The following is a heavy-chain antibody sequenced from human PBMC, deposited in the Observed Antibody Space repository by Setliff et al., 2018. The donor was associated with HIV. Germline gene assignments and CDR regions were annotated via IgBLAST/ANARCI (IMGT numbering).Heavy chain of an antibody. J-gene: IGHJ5*02. CDR2: IIPILGIA. CDR3: ARQNRYYYGSGSFHNWFDP. Sequence: SVKVSCKASGGTFSSYAISWVRQAPGQGLEWMGGIIPILGIANYAQKFQGRVTITADKSTSTAYMELSSLRSEDTAVYYCARQNRYYYGSGSFHNWFDPWGQGTLVTVSS. V-gene: IGHV1-69*10. D-gene: IGHD3-10*01. CDR1: GGTFSSYA.